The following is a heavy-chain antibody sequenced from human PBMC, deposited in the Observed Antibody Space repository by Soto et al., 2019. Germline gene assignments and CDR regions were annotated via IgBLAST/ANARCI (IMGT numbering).Heavy chain of an antibody. J-gene: IGHJ4*02. V-gene: IGHV4-39*07. D-gene: IGHD6-13*01. Sequence: PSETLSLTCTVSGGSISSSSYYWGWIRQPPGKGLEWIGSIYYSGSTYYNPSLKSRVTISVDTSKNQFSLKLRSVTAADTAVYYCARVESGSRQIYFDYWGQGTLVTVSS. CDR2: IYYSGST. CDR3: ARVESGSRQIYFDY. CDR1: GGSISSSSYY.